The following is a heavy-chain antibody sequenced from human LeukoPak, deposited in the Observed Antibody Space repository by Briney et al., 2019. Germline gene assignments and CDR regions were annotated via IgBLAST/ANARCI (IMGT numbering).Heavy chain of an antibody. CDR1: GYTFTGYY. D-gene: IGHD3-9*01. CDR2: INPNSGGT. J-gene: IGHJ6*02. CDR3: ARSIGLTGGGVDV. Sequence: EASVKVSCKASGYTFTGYYMHWVRQAPGQGLEWMGWINPNSGGTNYAQKFQGRVTMTRDTSISTAYMELSRLRSDDTAVYYCARSIGLTGGGVDVWGQGTTVTVSS. V-gene: IGHV1-2*02.